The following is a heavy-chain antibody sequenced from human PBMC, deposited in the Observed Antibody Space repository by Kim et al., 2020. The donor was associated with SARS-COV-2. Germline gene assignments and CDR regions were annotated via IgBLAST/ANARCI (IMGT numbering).Heavy chain of an antibody. Sequence: ASVKVSCKASGYTFTSYGISWVRQAPGQGLEWMGWISAYNGNTNYAQKLQGRVTMTTDTSTSTAYMELRSLRSDDTAVYYCARTPVFDAPSTKSITGTSYRGFGFDYWGQGTLVTVSS. CDR3: ARTPVFDAPSTKSITGTSYRGFGFDY. D-gene: IGHD1-7*01. J-gene: IGHJ4*02. CDR1: GYTFTSYG. V-gene: IGHV1-18*01. CDR2: ISAYNGNT.